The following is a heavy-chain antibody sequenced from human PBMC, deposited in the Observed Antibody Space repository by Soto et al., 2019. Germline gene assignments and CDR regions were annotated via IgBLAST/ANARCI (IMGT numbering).Heavy chain of an antibody. J-gene: IGHJ4*02. V-gene: IGHV1-69*06. D-gene: IGHD2-21*02. Sequence: GASVKVSCKASGGTFSSYAISWVRQAPGQGLEWMGGIIPIFGTANYAQKFQGRVTITADKSTSTAYMELNGLEIEDTGMYYCVTRFTAVATARFDYWGQGTLVTVSS. CDR2: IIPIFGTA. CDR1: GGTFSSYA. CDR3: VTRFTAVATARFDY.